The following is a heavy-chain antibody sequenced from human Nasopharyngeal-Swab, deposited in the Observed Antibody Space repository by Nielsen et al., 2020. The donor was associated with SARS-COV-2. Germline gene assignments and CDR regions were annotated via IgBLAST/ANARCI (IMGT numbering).Heavy chain of an antibody. D-gene: IGHD1-26*01. V-gene: IGHV3-23*03. CDR1: GFTFSSYA. CDR3: AKDQGSYYDY. Sequence: GESLKISCAASGFTFSSYAMSWVRQAPGKGLEWVSVIYSGGSSTYCADSVKGRFTISRDNSKNTLYLQMNSLRAEDTAVYYCAKDQGSYYDYRGQGTLVTVSS. J-gene: IGHJ4*02. CDR2: IYSGGSST.